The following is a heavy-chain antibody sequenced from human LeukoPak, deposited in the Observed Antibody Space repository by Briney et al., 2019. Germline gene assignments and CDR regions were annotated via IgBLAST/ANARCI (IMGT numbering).Heavy chain of an antibody. CDR1: GGSIRSYY. CDR2: IYYSGST. D-gene: IGHD6-13*01. Sequence: SETLSFTCTVSGGSIRSYYWSWFRQPPGKGLEWIGYIYYSGSTKYNPSLKSRITISLDTSKNHFSLKLTSVTAADTAVYYCARGGSMAAADWGQGILVTVSS. J-gene: IGHJ4*02. CDR3: ARGGSMAAAD. V-gene: IGHV4-59*01.